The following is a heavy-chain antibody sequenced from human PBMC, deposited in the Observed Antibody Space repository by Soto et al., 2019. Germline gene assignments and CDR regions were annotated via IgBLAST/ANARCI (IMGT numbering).Heavy chain of an antibody. J-gene: IGHJ4*02. V-gene: IGHV3-43*01. CDR2: ISWDGGST. D-gene: IGHD1-20*01. CDR1: GFTFDDYT. Sequence: EVQLVESGGVVAQPGGSLRLSCAASGFTFDDYTMHWVRQAPGKGLEWVSLISWDGGSTYYADSVKGRFTISRDNSKNTLYLQMNSLRTEDTALYYCAKDRVLGITGTTTGFDYWGQGTLVTVSS. CDR3: AKDRVLGITGTTTGFDY.